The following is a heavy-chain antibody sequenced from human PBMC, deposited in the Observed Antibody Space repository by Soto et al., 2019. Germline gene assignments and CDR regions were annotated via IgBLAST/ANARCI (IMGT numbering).Heavy chain of an antibody. V-gene: IGHV4-59*01. CDR2: IYYSGST. J-gene: IGHJ3*02. CDR3: ARTKHLDI. Sequence: SETLALTCTVSGGSISSYYWSWIRQPPGKGLEWIGYIYYSGSTNYNPSLKSRVTISVDTSKNQFSLKLSSVTAADTAVYYCARTKHLDIWGQGTMVTVSS. CDR1: GGSISSYY.